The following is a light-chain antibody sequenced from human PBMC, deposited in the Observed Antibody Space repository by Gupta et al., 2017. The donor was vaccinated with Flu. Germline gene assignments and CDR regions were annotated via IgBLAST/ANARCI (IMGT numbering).Light chain of an antibody. J-gene: IGLJ1*01. CDR1: SSDVGGYHN. CDR2: EVS. Sequence: QSALTQPASVSGSPGQSITISCTGTSSDVGGYHNVSWYQQHPGKAPKLMRYEVSNRPSGVSNRFSGSTSGNTASLTISGLQAEDESDFYCSSYTSSSTLYVFGSGTKVTVL. CDR3: SSYTSSSTLYV. V-gene: IGLV2-14*01.